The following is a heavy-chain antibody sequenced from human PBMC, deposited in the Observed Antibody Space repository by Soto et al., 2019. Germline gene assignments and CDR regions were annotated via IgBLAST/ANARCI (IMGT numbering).Heavy chain of an antibody. CDR2: INPNSGGT. Sequence: ASVKVSCKASGYTFTGYYMHWVRQAPGQGLEWMGWINPNSGGTNYAQKFQGRVTVTRDTSISTAYMELSRLRSDDTAVYYCARGNVGATTSDYWGQGTLVTVSS. V-gene: IGHV1-2*02. CDR3: ARGNVGATTSDY. CDR1: GYTFTGYY. J-gene: IGHJ4*02. D-gene: IGHD1-26*01.